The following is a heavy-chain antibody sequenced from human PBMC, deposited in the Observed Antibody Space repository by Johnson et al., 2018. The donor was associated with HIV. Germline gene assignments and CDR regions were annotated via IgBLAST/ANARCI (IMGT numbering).Heavy chain of an antibody. V-gene: IGHV3-66*01. CDR3: ARAQIYYYESRRHAFDI. J-gene: IGHJ3*02. D-gene: IGHD3-22*01. Sequence: EVQLVESGGGLVQPGGSLKLSCAASGFTFSCSAMHWVRQAPGKGLEWVSVIYSGGSTYYADSVKGRFTISRDNSKNTLYLQMNSLRAEDTAGYYCARAQIYYYESRRHAFDIWGQGTMVTVSS. CDR2: IYSGGST. CDR1: GFTFSCSA.